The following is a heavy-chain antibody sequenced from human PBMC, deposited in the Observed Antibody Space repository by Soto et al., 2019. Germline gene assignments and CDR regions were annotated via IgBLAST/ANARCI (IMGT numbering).Heavy chain of an antibody. D-gene: IGHD1-26*01. CDR3: AKGLLAIVGTTLPRDAFNI. Sequence: GGSLRLSCAASGFSFTTYVMHWVRQAPGKGLEWVAVISHDGSYKYYGDAVKGRFTISRDTSKNAVYLEMNSLRPEDTAVYYCAKGLLAIVGTTLPRDAFNIWGEGTMVTVSS. CDR2: ISHDGSYK. CDR1: GFSFTTYV. V-gene: IGHV3-30*18. J-gene: IGHJ3*02.